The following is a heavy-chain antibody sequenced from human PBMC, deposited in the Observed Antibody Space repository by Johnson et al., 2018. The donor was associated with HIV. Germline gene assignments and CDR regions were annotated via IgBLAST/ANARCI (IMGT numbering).Heavy chain of an antibody. CDR1: GFTFAYYG. V-gene: IGHV3-20*04. CDR2: LYWGGVSK. J-gene: IGHJ3*02. Sequence: VQLVESGGGIVRPGGSLRLSCVASGFTFAYYGMSWVRQGPGKGLEWVTGLYWGGVSKDDADSVKVRFTVSRDNARNSLYLQINGLRAEDTAFYYCARGKGVAAGIDAFDIWGQGTMVTVSS. CDR3: ARGKGVAAGIDAFDI. D-gene: IGHD6-13*01.